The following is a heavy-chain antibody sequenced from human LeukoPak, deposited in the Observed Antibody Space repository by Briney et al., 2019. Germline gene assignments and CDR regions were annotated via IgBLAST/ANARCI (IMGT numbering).Heavy chain of an antibody. Sequence: SETLSLTCTVSGGSTSSYYWSWIRQPPGKGLEWIGYIYHSGSTYYNPSLKSRVTISVDRSKNQFSLKLSSVTAADTAVYYCARSDSSSWPGLFFDYWGQGTLVTVSS. J-gene: IGHJ4*02. CDR1: GGSTSSYY. V-gene: IGHV4-59*12. CDR2: IYHSGST. D-gene: IGHD6-13*01. CDR3: ARSDSSSWPGLFFDY.